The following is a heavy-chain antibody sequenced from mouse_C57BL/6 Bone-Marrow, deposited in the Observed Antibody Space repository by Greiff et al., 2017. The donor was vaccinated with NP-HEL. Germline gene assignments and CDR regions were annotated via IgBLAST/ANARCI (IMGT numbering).Heavy chain of an antibody. D-gene: IGHD2-4*01. CDR2: FYPGSGSI. Sequence: VKLQESGAELVKPGASVKLSCKASGYTFTEYTIHWVKQRSGQGLEWIGWFYPGSGSIKYNEKFKDKATLTADKSSSTVYMELSRLTSEDSAVYFCARHERGYYDYEDWFAYWGQGTLVTVSA. J-gene: IGHJ3*01. CDR3: ARHERGYYDYEDWFAY. V-gene: IGHV1-62-2*01. CDR1: GYTFTEYT.